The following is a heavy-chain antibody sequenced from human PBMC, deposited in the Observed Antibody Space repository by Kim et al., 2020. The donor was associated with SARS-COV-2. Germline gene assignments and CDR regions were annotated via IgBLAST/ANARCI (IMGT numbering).Heavy chain of an antibody. V-gene: IGHV3-30*04. CDR2: ISYDGSNK. Sequence: GGSLRLSCAASGFTFSSYAMHWVRQAPGKGLEWVAVISYDGSNKYYADPVKGRFTISRDNSKNTLYLQMNSLRAEDTAVYYCARGVVVAAFSGMDVWGQG. D-gene: IGHD2-15*01. CDR3: ARGVVVAAFSGMDV. CDR1: GFTFSSYA. J-gene: IGHJ6*02.